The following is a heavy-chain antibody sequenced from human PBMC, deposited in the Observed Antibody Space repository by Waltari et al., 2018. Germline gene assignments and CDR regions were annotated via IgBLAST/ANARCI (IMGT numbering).Heavy chain of an antibody. CDR2: INPNTGGT. D-gene: IGHD3-22*01. CDR3: ARQKGYYDSSGYSLDY. Sequence: QVQLVQSGAEVEKPGASVKVSCMASGYTLTGYYMHWVRQAPGQGLESMGWINPNTGGTNYARKVRGRVTMTRDTSISTVYMELTRLRFDDTAVYYCARQKGYYDSSGYSLDYWGQGMPVIVSS. J-gene: IGHJ4*02. V-gene: IGHV1-2*02. CDR1: GYTLTGYY.